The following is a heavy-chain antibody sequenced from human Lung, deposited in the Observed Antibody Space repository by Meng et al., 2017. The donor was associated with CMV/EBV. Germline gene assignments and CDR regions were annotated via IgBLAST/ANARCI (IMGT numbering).Heavy chain of an antibody. J-gene: IGHJ4*02. Sequence: GGSLRLXCAASGFTFDDYGMSWVRQAPGKGLEWVSGINWNGGSTGYADSVKGRFTISRDNAKNSLYLQMNSLRAEDTALYYCARGGYSSGWYGNYFDYWGPGTXVNVSS. CDR1: GFTFDDYG. V-gene: IGHV3-20*04. CDR2: INWNGGST. CDR3: ARGGYSSGWYGNYFDY. D-gene: IGHD6-19*01.